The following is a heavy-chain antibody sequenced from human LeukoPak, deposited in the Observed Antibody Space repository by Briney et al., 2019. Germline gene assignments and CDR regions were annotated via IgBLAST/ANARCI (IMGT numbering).Heavy chain of an antibody. D-gene: IGHD2-15*01. V-gene: IGHV1-18*01. Sequence: GASVKVSCKASGYTFTSYGISWVRQAPGQGLEWMGWISAYNGNTNYAQKLQGRVTMTTGTSTSTAYMELRSLRSDDTAVYYCARVAGYCSGGSCTGGFDPWGQGTLVTVSS. CDR2: ISAYNGNT. CDR3: ARVAGYCSGGSCTGGFDP. J-gene: IGHJ5*02. CDR1: GYTFTSYG.